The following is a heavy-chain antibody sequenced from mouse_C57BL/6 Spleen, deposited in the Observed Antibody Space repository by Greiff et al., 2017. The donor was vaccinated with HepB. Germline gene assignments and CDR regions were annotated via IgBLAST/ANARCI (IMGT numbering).Heavy chain of an antibody. CDR2: ISYDGSN. Sequence: EVQLQESGPGLVKPSQSLSLTCSVTGYSITSGYYWNWIRQFPGNKLEWMGYISYDGSNNYNPSLKNRISITRDTSKNQFFLKLNSVTTEDTATYYCARGYSNYDPFAYWGQGTLVTVSA. D-gene: IGHD2-5*01. CDR3: ARGYSNYDPFAY. CDR1: GYSITSGYY. J-gene: IGHJ3*01. V-gene: IGHV3-6*01.